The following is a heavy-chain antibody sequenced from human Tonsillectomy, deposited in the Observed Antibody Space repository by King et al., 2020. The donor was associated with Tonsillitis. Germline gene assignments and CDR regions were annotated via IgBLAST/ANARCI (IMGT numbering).Heavy chain of an antibody. CDR2: ISSSSTYT. CDR1: GFTLSSYS. CDR3: TREDILGASTGFDY. V-gene: IGHV3-21*06. D-gene: IGHD7-27*01. Sequence: VQLVESGGGLVKPGGSLRLSCAASGFTLSSYSMNWVRQAPGKGLEWVASISSSSTYTYYADSVKGRFTIATDNAKNSLYLQMDSLRADDTTVYYCTREDILGASTGFDYWGQGTLATVSS. J-gene: IGHJ4*02.